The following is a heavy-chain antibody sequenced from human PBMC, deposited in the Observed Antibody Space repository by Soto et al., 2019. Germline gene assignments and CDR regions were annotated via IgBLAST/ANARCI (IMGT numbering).Heavy chain of an antibody. CDR1: GGSTSSSDW. CDR2: IHRAGVT. CDR3: AGRPEIHPR. Sequence: QVHLQESGPGLVKPSETLSLTCAISGGSTSSSDWWTWVRQPPGEGLEWIGEIHRAGVTNYNSSLKSRVTISLDHSRNQFSLSLTSVTAADAAVYFCAGRPEIHPRWGQGILVPVSS. J-gene: IGHJ4*02. D-gene: IGHD5-18*01. V-gene: IGHV4-4*02.